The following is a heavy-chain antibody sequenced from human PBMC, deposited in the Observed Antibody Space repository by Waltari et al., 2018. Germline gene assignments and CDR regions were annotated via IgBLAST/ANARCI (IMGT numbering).Heavy chain of an antibody. CDR3: ARGPAYYFDY. J-gene: IGHJ4*02. Sequence: EVQLLESGGGLVQHGGSLTLPCAASGITFSSYTMRWVRQAPGKWLEWVSTISGSGGTFYADSVKGRFTVSRDSSKNTLSLQMNSLRAEDTAVYYCARGPAYYFDYWDQGTLVTVSS. CDR2: ISGSGGT. CDR1: GITFSSYT. V-gene: IGHV3-23*01.